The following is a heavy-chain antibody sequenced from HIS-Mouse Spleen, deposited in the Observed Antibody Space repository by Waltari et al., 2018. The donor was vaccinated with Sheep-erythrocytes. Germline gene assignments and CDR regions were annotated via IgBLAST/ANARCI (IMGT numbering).Heavy chain of an antibody. V-gene: IGHV3-30*04. CDR2: ISYDGSNK. J-gene: IGHJ4*02. CDR3: ARVSAGELKYYFDY. Sequence: KGLEWVAVISYDGSNKYYADSVKGRFTISRDNSKNTLYLQMNSLRAEDTAVYYCARVSAGELKYYFDYWGQGTLVTVSS. D-gene: IGHD1-26*01.